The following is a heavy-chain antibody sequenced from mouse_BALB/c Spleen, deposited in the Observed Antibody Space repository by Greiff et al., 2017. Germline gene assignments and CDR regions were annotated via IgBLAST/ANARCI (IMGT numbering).Heavy chain of an antibody. J-gene: IGHJ3*01. V-gene: IGHV2-6-4*01. D-gene: IGHD2-3*01. CDR2: IWGGGST. CDR3: ARNYDGYSWFAY. Sequence: VQVVESGPGLVAPSQSLSITCTVSGFSLSRYSVHWVRQPPGKGLEWLGMIWGGGSTDYTSALKSRLSISKDNSKSQVFLKMNSLQTDDTAMYYCARNYDGYSWFAYWGQGTLVTVSA. CDR1: GFSLSRYS.